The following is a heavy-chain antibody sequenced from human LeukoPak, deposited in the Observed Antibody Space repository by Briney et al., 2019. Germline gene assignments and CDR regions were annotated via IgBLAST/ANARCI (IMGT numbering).Heavy chain of an antibody. CDR3: ARGKKLVATLFDY. V-gene: IGHV4-38-2*02. D-gene: IGHD5-12*01. CDR2: IYHRGST. Sequence: SETLSLTCTVSGYSISNGYYWGWIRQPPGKGLEWVGSIYHRGSTYYNPSLRSRVTISLDRSKNQFSLKLSSVTAADTAVYYCARGKKLVATLFDYWGQGTLVTVSS. J-gene: IGHJ4*02. CDR1: GYSISNGYY.